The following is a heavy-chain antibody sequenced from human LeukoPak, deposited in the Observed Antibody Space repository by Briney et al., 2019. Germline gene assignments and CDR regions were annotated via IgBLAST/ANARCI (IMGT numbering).Heavy chain of an antibody. J-gene: IGHJ4*02. CDR2: ISYDGSNK. CDR1: GFTFSSYA. V-gene: IGHV3-30*04. CDR3: ARGDYYYDSSGYPGH. D-gene: IGHD3-22*01. Sequence: GRSLRLSCAASGFTFSSYAMHWVRQAPGKGLEWVAVISYDGSNKYYADSVKGRFTISRDNSKNTLYLQMNSLRAEDTAVYYCARGDYYYDSSGYPGHWGQGTLVTVSS.